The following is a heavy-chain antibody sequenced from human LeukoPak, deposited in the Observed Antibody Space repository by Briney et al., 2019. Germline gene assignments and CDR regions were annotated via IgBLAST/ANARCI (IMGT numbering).Heavy chain of an antibody. J-gene: IGHJ4*02. CDR3: ARGWGYLDY. D-gene: IGHD3-16*01. CDR2: IYYSGST. Sequence: SETLSLTCTCSGGSMTSYYWSWIRQPPGKGLEWIGYIYYSGSTNYNPSLKSRVTISVDTSKNQFSLKLSSVTAADTAVYYCARGWGYLDYWGQGTLVTVSS. CDR1: GGSMTSYY. V-gene: IGHV4-59*01.